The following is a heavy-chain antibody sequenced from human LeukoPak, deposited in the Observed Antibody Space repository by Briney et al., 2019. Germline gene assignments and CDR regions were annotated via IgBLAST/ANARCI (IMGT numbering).Heavy chain of an antibody. Sequence: GASVKVSCKASGYTFSTYPMNWVRQAPGEELEWKGWINTNTGSPTYAQGLTGRFVFSLDTSVSTAFLQINSLKAEDTALYYCVRGIDTTGCFNYWGQGTLVTVSS. D-gene: IGHD3-22*01. CDR1: GYTFSTYP. J-gene: IGHJ4*02. CDR2: INTNTGSP. CDR3: VRGIDTTGCFNY. V-gene: IGHV7-4-1*02.